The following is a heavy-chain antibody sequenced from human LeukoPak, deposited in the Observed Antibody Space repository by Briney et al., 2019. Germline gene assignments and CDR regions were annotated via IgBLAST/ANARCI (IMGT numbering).Heavy chain of an antibody. CDR2: IYHSGST. CDR3: ARPTMYYDSSGYAFDI. J-gene: IGHJ3*02. CDR1: GGSISSNTYS. V-gene: IGHV4-30-2*01. D-gene: IGHD3-22*01. Sequence: EASETLSFTCAVSGGSISSNTYSWNWIRQPPGKGLEWIGYIYHSGSTYSNPSLKSRVTMSVDRSKNQFSLRLSSVTAADTAVYYCARPTMYYDSSGYAFDIWGQGTMVTVSS.